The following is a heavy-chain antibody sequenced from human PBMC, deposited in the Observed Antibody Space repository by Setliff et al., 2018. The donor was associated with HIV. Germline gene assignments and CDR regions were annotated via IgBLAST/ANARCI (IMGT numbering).Heavy chain of an antibody. D-gene: IGHD3-3*01. V-gene: IGHV1-2*02. CDR1: GYTFTGYY. J-gene: IGHJ4*02. CDR2: INPNSGGT. CDR3: ARAHYNFWSGYLDS. Sequence: ASVKVSCKASGYTFTGYYMHWVRQAPGQGLEWMGWINPNSGGTNYAQKFQGRVTMTRDTSTTTVFMELSSLKFGDTAVYYCARAHYNFWSGYLDSWGQGTLVTVSS.